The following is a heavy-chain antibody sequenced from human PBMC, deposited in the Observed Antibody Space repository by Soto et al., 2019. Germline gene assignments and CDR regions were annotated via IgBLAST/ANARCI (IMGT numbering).Heavy chain of an antibody. D-gene: IGHD2-2*01. V-gene: IGHV1-69*02. CDR3: ARTLGYCSSTSCPDAFDI. Sequence: QVQLVQSGAEVKKPGSSVKVSCKASGGTFSSYTISWVRQAPGQGLEWMGRIIPILGIANYAQKFQGRVTLTADKSTSTAYMELSSLRSEDTAVYYCARTLGYCSSTSCPDAFDIWGQGTMVTVSS. J-gene: IGHJ3*02. CDR1: GGTFSSYT. CDR2: IIPILGIA.